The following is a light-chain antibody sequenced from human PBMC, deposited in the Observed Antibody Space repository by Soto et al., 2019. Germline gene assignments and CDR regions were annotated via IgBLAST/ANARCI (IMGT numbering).Light chain of an antibody. CDR2: AAS. J-gene: IGKJ1*01. CDR1: QSISSY. CDR3: LQHSTYPVT. Sequence: IQMTQSPSSLSASVGDRVTITGRASQSISSYLNWYQQKPGKAPKRLIYAASSLQGGVPSRFSGSGSETEFTLTISSLQPEDFATYYCLQHSTYPVTFGQGTKVDIK. V-gene: IGKV1-17*01.